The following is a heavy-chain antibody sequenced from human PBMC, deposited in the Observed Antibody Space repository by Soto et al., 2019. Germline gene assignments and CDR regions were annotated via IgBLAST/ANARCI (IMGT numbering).Heavy chain of an antibody. J-gene: IGHJ5*02. V-gene: IGHV6-1*01. Sequence: PSQTLSLTCAISGDSVSSNSAAWNWIRQSPSRGLEWLGRTYYRNKWYNDYAVSVKSRITINPDTSKNQFSLQLKSVTPEDTAVYYCARLVGGTMVRGITFPDNWFDPWGQGTQVTVSS. CDR2: TYYRNKWYN. CDR1: GDSVSSNSAA. CDR3: ARLVGGTMVRGITFPDNWFDP. D-gene: IGHD3-10*01.